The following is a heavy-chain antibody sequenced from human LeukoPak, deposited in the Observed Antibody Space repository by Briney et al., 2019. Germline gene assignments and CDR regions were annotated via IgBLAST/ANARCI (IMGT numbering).Heavy chain of an antibody. D-gene: IGHD5-18*01. CDR1: GFTFSSYW. J-gene: IGHJ4*02. Sequence: GGSLRLSCAASGFTFSSYWMSWVRQAPGKGLQWVANIKLDGSENYYVDSVRGRFTISRDNAKNSVFLQMSSLRVDDTAVYYCARDAEGRRYSPQDYWGQGTLVTVSS. CDR2: IKLDGSEN. CDR3: ARDAEGRRYSPQDY. V-gene: IGHV3-7*01.